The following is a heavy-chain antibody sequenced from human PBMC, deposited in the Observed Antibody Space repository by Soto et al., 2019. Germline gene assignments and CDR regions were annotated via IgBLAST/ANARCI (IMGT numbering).Heavy chain of an antibody. CDR1: NGSINSTNKY. CDR2: INHSGST. D-gene: IGHD3-3*01. J-gene: IGHJ4*02. Sequence: PSETLSLTYSVSNGSINSTNKYSGWIRQPPGKGLEWIGEINHSGSTNYNPSLKSRVTISVDTSKNQFSLKLSSVTAADTAVYYCARGGAVLRFLEWLPNFDYWGQGTRVTGSS. CDR3: ARGGAVLRFLEWLPNFDY. V-gene: IGHV4-39*07.